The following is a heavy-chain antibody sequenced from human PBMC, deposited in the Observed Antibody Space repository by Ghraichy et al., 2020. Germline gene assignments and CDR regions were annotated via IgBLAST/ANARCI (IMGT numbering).Heavy chain of an antibody. CDR2: ISYDGSNK. CDR1: GFTFSSYG. J-gene: IGHJ4*02. D-gene: IGHD6-19*01. V-gene: IGHV3-30*18. CDR3: AKAQPLRGSGWTIDY. Sequence: GESLNISCAASGFTFSSYGMHWVRQAPGKGLEWVAVISYDGSNKYYADSVKGRFTISRDNSKNTLYLQMNSLRAEDTAVYYCAKAQPLRGSGWTIDYWGQGTLVTVSS.